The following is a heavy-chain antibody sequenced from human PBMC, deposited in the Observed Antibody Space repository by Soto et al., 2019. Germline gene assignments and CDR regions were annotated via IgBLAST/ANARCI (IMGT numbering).Heavy chain of an antibody. Sequence: GVSLRLSCAASGFTFSSYGMHWVRQAPGKGLEWVAVISYDGSNKYYADSVKGRFTISRDNSKNTLYLQMNSLRAEDTAVYYCSKYPRTGIAAAVGGFDTWGEGTLV. CDR3: SKYPRTGIAAAVGGFDT. V-gene: IGHV3-30*18. CDR2: ISYDGSNK. D-gene: IGHD6-13*01. J-gene: IGHJ5*02. CDR1: GFTFSSYG.